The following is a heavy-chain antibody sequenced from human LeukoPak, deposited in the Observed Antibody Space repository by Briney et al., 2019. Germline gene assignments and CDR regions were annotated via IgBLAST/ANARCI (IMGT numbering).Heavy chain of an antibody. J-gene: IGHJ6*02. CDR3: AKTLRDLEWLTGELDV. CDR2: IGGSGSDT. CDR1: GFSFDNYA. V-gene: IGHV3-23*01. Sequence: GGSLRLSCAASGFSFDNYAMSWVRQTPGKGLEWVSAIGGSGSDTSYTDSVKGRFTISRDNSKSTLYLQMNSLRAEDTAVYHCAKTLRDLEWLTGELDVWGQGTAVTVSS. D-gene: IGHD3-3*01.